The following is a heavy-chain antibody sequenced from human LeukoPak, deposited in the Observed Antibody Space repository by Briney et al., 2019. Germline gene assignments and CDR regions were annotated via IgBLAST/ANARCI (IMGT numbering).Heavy chain of an antibody. J-gene: IGHJ5*02. CDR1: GGTFSSYA. D-gene: IGHD4-17*01. Sequence: GASVKVSCNASGGTFSSYAISWVRQAPGQGLEWMGWINPNSGGTNYAQKFQGRVTMTRDTSISTAYMELSRLRSDDTAVYYCAASWYTVTTKKNWFDPWGQGTLVTVSS. V-gene: IGHV1-2*02. CDR2: INPNSGGT. CDR3: AASWYTVTTKKNWFDP.